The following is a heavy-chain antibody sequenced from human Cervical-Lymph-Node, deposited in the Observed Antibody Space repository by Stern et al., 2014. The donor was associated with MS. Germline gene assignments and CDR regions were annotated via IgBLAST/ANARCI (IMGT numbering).Heavy chain of an antibody. CDR1: GFTFSAYS. J-gene: IGHJ4*02. CDR3: ARDCSDDCYSGFDH. V-gene: IGHV3-21*06. CDR2: ISSDSMYI. D-gene: IGHD2-21*02. Sequence: EVQLVESGGGLVKPGGSLRLSCAASGFTFSAYSMNWVRQAPGKGLEWVSSISSDSMYIYSADSVKGRFSIYRDNAENSLFLQMNSLRAEDTAFYYCARDCSDDCYSGFDHWGQGTLVTVSS.